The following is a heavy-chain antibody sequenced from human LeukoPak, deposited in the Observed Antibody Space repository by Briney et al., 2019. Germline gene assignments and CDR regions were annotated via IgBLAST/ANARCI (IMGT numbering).Heavy chain of an antibody. V-gene: IGHV1-2*02. CDR2: INPNSGGT. D-gene: IGHD2-21*02. Sequence: ASVKVSCKASGYTFTGYYMHWVRQAPGQGLEWMGWINPNSGGTNYAQKFQGRVTMTRDTSISTAYMELSRLRSDDTAVYYCARPGINCGGDCYSDSLGYYYYYMDVWGKGTTVTVSS. J-gene: IGHJ6*03. CDR3: ARPGINCGGDCYSDSLGYYYYYMDV. CDR1: GYTFTGYY.